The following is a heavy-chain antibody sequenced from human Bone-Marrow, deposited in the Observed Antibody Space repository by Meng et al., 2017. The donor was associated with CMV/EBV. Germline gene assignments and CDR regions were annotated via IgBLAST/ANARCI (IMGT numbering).Heavy chain of an antibody. J-gene: IGHJ4*02. CDR3: ARAGVMAISAFIYYCDY. CDR2: ISSSGSTI. V-gene: IGHV3-48*03. CDR1: GFTFSRYE. D-gene: IGHD3-16*01. Sequence: GGSLRLSCAASGFTFSRYEMNWVRLAPGKGLEWVSYISSSGSTIYYPDSVKGRFSISRDNAKNSLYLQMNSLRAEDTAVYYCARAGVMAISAFIYYCDYWGQGKLVNVDS.